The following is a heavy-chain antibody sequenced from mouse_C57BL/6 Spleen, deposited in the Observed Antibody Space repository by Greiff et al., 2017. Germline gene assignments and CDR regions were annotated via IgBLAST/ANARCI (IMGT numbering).Heavy chain of an antibody. Sequence: QVQLQQPGAELVRPGPSVKLSCKASGYTFTSYWMHWVKQRPGQGLEWIGVIDPSDSYTNYNQKFKGKATLTVDTSSSTAYMQLSSLTSEDSAVYYCGLLPAMDYWGQGTSVTVSS. D-gene: IGHD2-3*01. CDR1: GYTFTSYW. CDR3: GLLPAMDY. CDR2: IDPSDSYT. V-gene: IGHV1-59*01. J-gene: IGHJ4*01.